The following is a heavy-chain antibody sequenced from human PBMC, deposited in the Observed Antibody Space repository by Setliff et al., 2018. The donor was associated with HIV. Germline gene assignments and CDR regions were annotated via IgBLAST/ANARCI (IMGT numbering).Heavy chain of an antibody. D-gene: IGHD6-19*01. CDR2: IKHGGSA. CDR3: ARPRRVRSRAWYWFDI. V-gene: IGHV4-34*01. J-gene: IGHJ5*02. CDR1: GGSFSGFY. Sequence: SETLSLTCAVYGGSFSGFYWTWIRQPPGKGLEWIGEIKHGGSANYNPSLKSRVTISVDGSTNQFSLKLGSVTAADAAVYYCARPRRVRSRAWYWFDIWGQGTLVTVSS.